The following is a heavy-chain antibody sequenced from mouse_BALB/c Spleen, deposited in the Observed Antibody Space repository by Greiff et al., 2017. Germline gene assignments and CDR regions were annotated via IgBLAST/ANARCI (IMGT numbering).Heavy chain of an antibody. Sequence: VKLVESGPGLVAPSQSLSITCTVSGFSLTSYGVHWVRQPPGKGLEWLGVIWAGGSTNYNSALMSRLSISKDNSKSQVFLKMNSLQTDDTAMYYCAIDYYGSSFYYAMDYWGQGTSVTVSS. J-gene: IGHJ4*01. V-gene: IGHV2-9*02. CDR2: IWAGGST. D-gene: IGHD1-1*01. CDR3: AIDYYGSSFYYAMDY. CDR1: GFSLTSYG.